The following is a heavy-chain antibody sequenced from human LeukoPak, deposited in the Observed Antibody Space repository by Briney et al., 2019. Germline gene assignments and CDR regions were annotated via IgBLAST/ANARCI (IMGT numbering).Heavy chain of an antibody. V-gene: IGHV3-53*04. D-gene: IGHD2-15*01. Sequence: GGSLRLSCAASGFTVSSNYMTWVRQAPGKGLEWVSILFGGGSTYYADSVKGRFTISRHNSKNTLYLQMNSLRPEDTAIYYCARGYCSGGSCYVDAFDIWGQGTMVTVSS. CDR2: LFGGGST. J-gene: IGHJ3*02. CDR3: ARGYCSGGSCYVDAFDI. CDR1: GFTVSSNY.